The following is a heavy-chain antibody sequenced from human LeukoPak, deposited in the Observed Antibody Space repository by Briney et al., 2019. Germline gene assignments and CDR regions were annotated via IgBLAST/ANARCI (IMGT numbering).Heavy chain of an antibody. J-gene: IGHJ3*02. CDR2: IYTSGST. Sequence: SETLSLTCTVSGGSISSGSYYWSWIRQPAGKGLEWIGRIYTSGSTNYNPSLKSRVTISVDTSKNQFSLKLSSVTAADTAVYYCARDRAYYDYVWGSYRYKSGTDAFDIWGQGTMVTVSS. CDR3: ARDRAYYDYVWGSYRYKSGTDAFDI. CDR1: GGSISSGSYY. D-gene: IGHD3-16*02. V-gene: IGHV4-61*02.